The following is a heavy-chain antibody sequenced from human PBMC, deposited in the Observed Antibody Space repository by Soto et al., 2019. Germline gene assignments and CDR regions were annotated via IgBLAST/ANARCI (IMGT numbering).Heavy chain of an antibody. D-gene: IGHD3-10*01. V-gene: IGHV4-61*01. Sequence: PSETLSLTCTVFGGSISSSSYYWSWIRQPPGKGLEWIGFIHYSGSTNYNPSLKSRVTMSVDTSKNQFSLKLTSVNAADTAVYYCARGAGSGSYFDYWGQGTLVTVSS. CDR1: GGSISSSSYY. CDR2: IHYSGST. CDR3: ARGAGSGSYFDY. J-gene: IGHJ4*02.